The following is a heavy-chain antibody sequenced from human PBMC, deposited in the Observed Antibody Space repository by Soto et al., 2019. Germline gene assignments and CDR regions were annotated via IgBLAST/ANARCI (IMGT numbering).Heavy chain of an antibody. D-gene: IGHD4-17*01. CDR1: GFSFSNFG. CDR2: IWYDGSDK. CDR3: ARAARNRTPSPYGDYLIY. Sequence: QVQLVESGGGVVQPGRSLRLSCAASGFSFSNFGMYWVRQAPGKGLEWVAVIWYDGSDKYYVDSVKGRFTISRDNSRSMLYLQMSSLRAEDTAVYYCARAARNRTPSPYGDYLIYWGQGTLVTVSS. J-gene: IGHJ4*02. V-gene: IGHV3-33*01.